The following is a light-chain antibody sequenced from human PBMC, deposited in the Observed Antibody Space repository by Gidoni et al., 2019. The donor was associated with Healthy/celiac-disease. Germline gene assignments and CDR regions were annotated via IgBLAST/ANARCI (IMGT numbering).Light chain of an antibody. V-gene: IGKV3-15*01. J-gene: IGKJ5*01. Sequence: EIVMTQSPATLSVSPGERATLSCRASQSVSSNLAWYQQKPGQAPRLLIYGASTRATGIPARFSGSGSWTEFTLTISSLHSEDFAVSSCQQYNNWPPITFGQGTRLEI. CDR2: GAS. CDR3: QQYNNWPPIT. CDR1: QSVSSN.